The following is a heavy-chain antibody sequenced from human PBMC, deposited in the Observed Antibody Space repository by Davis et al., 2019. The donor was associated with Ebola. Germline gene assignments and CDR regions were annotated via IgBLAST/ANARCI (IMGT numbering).Heavy chain of an antibody. CDR3: ARDLPAYYDYVWGSYGGWFDP. D-gene: IGHD3-16*01. J-gene: IGHJ5*02. CDR2: IWYDGSNK. CDR1: GFTFSSYG. V-gene: IGHV3-33*01. Sequence: GGSLRLSCAASGFTFSSYGMHWVRQAPGKGLEWVAVIWYDGSNKYYADSVKGRFTISRDNSKNTLYLQMNSLRAEDTAVYYCARDLPAYYDYVWGSYGGWFDPWGQGTLVTVSS.